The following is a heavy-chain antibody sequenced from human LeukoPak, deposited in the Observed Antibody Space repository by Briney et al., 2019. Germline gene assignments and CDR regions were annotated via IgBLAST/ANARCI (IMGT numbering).Heavy chain of an antibody. Sequence: KTGGSLRLSCAASGFTFSDYYMSWVRQAPGKGLEWVSYISSSSTYTKYADSVKGRFTISRDNAKNSLYLQMNSLRAEDTAVYYCARVGYRYCSSANCYAPFDFWGQGTLVTVSS. CDR3: ARVGYRYCSSANCYAPFDF. J-gene: IGHJ4*02. V-gene: IGHV3-11*05. CDR2: ISSSSTYT. CDR1: GFTFSDYY. D-gene: IGHD2-2*01.